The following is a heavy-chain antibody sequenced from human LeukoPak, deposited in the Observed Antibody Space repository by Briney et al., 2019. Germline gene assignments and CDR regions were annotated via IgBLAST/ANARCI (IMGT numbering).Heavy chain of an antibody. J-gene: IGHJ4*02. CDR3: ARGLTYSGSHRNFDS. CDR2: INHSGST. V-gene: IGHV4-34*01. D-gene: IGHD1-26*01. CDR1: GGSFSGYY. Sequence: SETLSLTCAVYGGSFSGYYWSWIRQPPGKGLEWIGEINHSGSTNYNPSLKSRVTIPVDTSNDQFSLRMSYVTAADTAVYFCARGLTYSGSHRNFDSWGQGTLVTVSS.